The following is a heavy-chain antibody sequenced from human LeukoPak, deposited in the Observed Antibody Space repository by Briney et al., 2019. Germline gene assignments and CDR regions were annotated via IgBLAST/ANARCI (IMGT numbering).Heavy chain of an antibody. CDR2: MNPNSGNT. D-gene: IGHD3-10*01. CDR3: ARGVNNYGSGSYYLNYYYYYMDV. J-gene: IGHJ6*03. V-gene: IGHV1-8*03. Sequence: ASVKVSCKASGYTFTSYYMHWVRQAPGQGLEWMGWMNPNSGNTGYAQKFQGRVTITRNTSISTAYMELSSLRSEDTAVYYCARGVNNYGSGSYYLNYYYYYMDVWGKGTTVTVSS. CDR1: GYTFTSYY.